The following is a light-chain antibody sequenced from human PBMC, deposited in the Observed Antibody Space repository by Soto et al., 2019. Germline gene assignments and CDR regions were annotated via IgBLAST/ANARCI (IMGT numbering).Light chain of an antibody. CDR3: AAWDDSRSGSVV. Sequence: QSVLTQPPSASGTPGQRVTISCSGSSSNIGSVYVYWYQQLPGAAPKLLIYNNNQRPSGVPHRFSGSKSGASASLAISGLRSEDEAHYYCAAWDDSRSGSVVFGGGTKLTVL. CDR2: NNN. CDR1: SSNIGSVY. V-gene: IGLV1-47*02. J-gene: IGLJ2*01.